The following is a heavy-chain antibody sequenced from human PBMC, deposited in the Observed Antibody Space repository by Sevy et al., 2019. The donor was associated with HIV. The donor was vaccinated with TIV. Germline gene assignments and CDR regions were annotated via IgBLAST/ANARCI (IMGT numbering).Heavy chain of an antibody. V-gene: IGHV5-51*01. CDR2: IYPDYSDT. J-gene: IGHJ4*02. CDR1: GYSFTSHW. D-gene: IGHD3-22*01. CDR3: ATSRSGYFDSSGYYIY. Sequence: GESLKISCKGSGYSFTSHWIGWVRHMPGKGLEWMGIIYPDYSDTRYSPSFQGQVTFSADKSSSTAYLQWSSLKASDTAMYYCATSRSGYFDSSGYYIYWGQGTLVTVSS.